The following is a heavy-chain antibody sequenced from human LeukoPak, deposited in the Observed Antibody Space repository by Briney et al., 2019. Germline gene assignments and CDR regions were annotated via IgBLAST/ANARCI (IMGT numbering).Heavy chain of an antibody. CDR2: IHYTGST. V-gene: IGHV4-59*03. CDR3: TTTSGTSPIDS. CDR1: GGSLSSYF. Sequence: SETLSLTCTVSGGSLSSYFWTWLRQPPGKGLERIGYIHYTGSTYYNPSLQSRVTMSVDTSKNQFSLKLTSVTAADTAVYYCTTTSGTSPIDSWGQGTLVTVSS. J-gene: IGHJ4*02. D-gene: IGHD1-1*01.